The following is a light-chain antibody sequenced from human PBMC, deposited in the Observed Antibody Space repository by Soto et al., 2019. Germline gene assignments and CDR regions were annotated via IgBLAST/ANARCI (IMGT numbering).Light chain of an antibody. CDR3: HQYDSLPLT. V-gene: IGKV3-20*01. Sequence: EIVLTQSPGTLSLSPGEIATLYFSASQSVSSSYLAWYQQKPGQAPRLLIYDASNRATGIPARFSASGSGSDFTLTISRLEPDDFAVYYCHQYDSLPLTFGGGTKVDIK. J-gene: IGKJ4*01. CDR1: QSVSSSY. CDR2: DAS.